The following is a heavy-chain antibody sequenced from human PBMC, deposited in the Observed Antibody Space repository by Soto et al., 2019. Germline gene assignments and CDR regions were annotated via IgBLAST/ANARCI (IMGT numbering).Heavy chain of an antibody. CDR3: VGTGTTDDF. CDR2: IFYSGDT. D-gene: IGHD1-7*01. J-gene: IGHJ1*01. Sequence: VQLQVSGPGLLKPSQTLSLTCTVSGASVNTGDYYWSYIRQPPGKGLEWLGYIFYSGDTYYNPSLKSRATRSLNTSRNQFSLTLTSVTDADTALDYCVGTGTTDDFWGQGTLVTVSS. CDR1: GASVNTGDYY. V-gene: IGHV4-30-4*01.